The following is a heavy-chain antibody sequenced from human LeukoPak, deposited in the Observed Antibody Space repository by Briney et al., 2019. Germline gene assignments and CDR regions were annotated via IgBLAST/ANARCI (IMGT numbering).Heavy chain of an antibody. V-gene: IGHV4-59*08. CDR3: ARYCGGDCPSYYYGMDV. CDR1: GGSISSYY. J-gene: IGHJ6*02. CDR2: IYYSGST. D-gene: IGHD2-21*02. Sequence: SETLSLTCTVSGGSISSYYWSWLRQPPGKGLEGIGYIYYSGSTNYNPSLKSRVTISVDTSKNQFSLKLSSVTAADTAVYYCARYCGGDCPSYYYGMDVWGQGTTVTVSS.